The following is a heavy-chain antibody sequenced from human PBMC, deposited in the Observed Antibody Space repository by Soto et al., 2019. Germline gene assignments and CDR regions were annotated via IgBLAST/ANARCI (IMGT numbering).Heavy chain of an antibody. J-gene: IGHJ4*02. V-gene: IGHV3-23*01. Sequence: GGSLRLCCAASGFTCSSYAMSWVRQAPGKGLEWVSAISGSGGSTYYADSVKGRFTISRDNSKNTLYLQMNSLRAEDTAVYYCAKSFRRPEYYFDYWGQGTLVTVSS. D-gene: IGHD3-10*01. CDR3: AKSFRRPEYYFDY. CDR2: ISGSGGST. CDR1: GFTCSSYA.